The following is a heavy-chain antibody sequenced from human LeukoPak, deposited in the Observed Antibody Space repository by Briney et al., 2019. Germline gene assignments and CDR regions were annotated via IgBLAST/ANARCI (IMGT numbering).Heavy chain of an antibody. D-gene: IGHD3-10*01. CDR1: GLTSSSYW. CDR3: VRGRGSYGWFDP. Sequence: GGSLRLSCAASGLTSSSYWMHWVRQVPGKGLVWVSRISGDGTARNYADSVKGRFTISRDDAKNTVDLQMNSLRGEDTAVYYCVRGRGSYGWFDPWGQGTLVTVSS. CDR2: ISGDGTAR. J-gene: IGHJ5*02. V-gene: IGHV3-74*01.